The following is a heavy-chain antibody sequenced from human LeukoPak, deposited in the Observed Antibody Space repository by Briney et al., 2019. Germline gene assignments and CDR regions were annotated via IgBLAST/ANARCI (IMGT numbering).Heavy chain of an antibody. Sequence: GGSLRLSCAASGFPFSFYAMHWVRQAPGKGLEWVAVISDDGRNKYYVDSVKGRFTISGDNSKNTLYLQMNSLRAEDTAMYYCATNRYFDYWGQGTLVTVSS. CDR2: ISDDGRNK. D-gene: IGHD2-8*01. CDR3: ATNRYFDY. J-gene: IGHJ4*02. V-gene: IGHV3-30*04. CDR1: GFPFSFYA.